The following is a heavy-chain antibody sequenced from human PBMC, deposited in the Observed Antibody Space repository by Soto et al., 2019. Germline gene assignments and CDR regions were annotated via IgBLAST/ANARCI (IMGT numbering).Heavy chain of an antibody. J-gene: IGHJ6*02. V-gene: IGHV3-74*01. CDR3: ARERTSKGGMDV. CDR2: IISGGSRV. Sequence: GGSLRLSCAASGFTFSNDWMNWVRQGPGKGLEWVSRIISGGSRVSYADSVKGRFTIARDNAKNTLYLEMHSLTAEDTAVYYCARERTSKGGMDVWGQGTTVTVSS. CDR1: GFTFSNDW.